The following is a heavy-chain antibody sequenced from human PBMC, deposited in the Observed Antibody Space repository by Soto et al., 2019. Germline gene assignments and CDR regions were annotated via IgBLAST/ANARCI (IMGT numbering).Heavy chain of an antibody. CDR3: RMVRGVMGAAYSYGMDV. CDR1: GFTLSSYG. Sequence: QVQLVESGGGVVQPGRSLRLSCAASGFTLSSYGVHWVRQAPGKGLEWVAVISYDGSNKYYADSVKGRFTISRDNSKNTLYLQMNSLRAEDTAVYDLRMVRGVMGAAYSYGMDVWGQGTTVTVSS. J-gene: IGHJ6*02. CDR2: ISYDGSNK. V-gene: IGHV3-30*03. D-gene: IGHD3-10*01.